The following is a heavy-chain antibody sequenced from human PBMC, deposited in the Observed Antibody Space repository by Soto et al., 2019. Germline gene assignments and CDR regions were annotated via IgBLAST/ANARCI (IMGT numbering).Heavy chain of an antibody. CDR2: INSDGSST. V-gene: IGHV3-74*01. D-gene: IGHD2-15*01. J-gene: IGHJ4*02. Sequence: GGSLRLSCAASGFTFSSYWMHWVRQAPGKGLVWVSRINSDGSSTSYADSVKGRFTISRDNSKNTLYLQMNSLRAEDTAVYYCAKDGRSCSGGSCYSQSDYWGQGTLVTVSS. CDR1: GFTFSSYW. CDR3: AKDGRSCSGGSCYSQSDY.